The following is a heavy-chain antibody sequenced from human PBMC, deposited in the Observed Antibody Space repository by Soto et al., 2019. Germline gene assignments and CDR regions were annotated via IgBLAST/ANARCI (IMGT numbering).Heavy chain of an antibody. J-gene: IGHJ3*02. V-gene: IGHV3-48*01. Sequence: GGSLRLSCAASGFTFSTYSMNWVRQAPGKGLEWVSYISSSSSTIYYADSVRGRFTISRDNAKNSLYLQMNSLRAEDTAVYYCAVIYSVQGAFDIWGQGTMVTVSS. CDR2: ISSSSSTI. CDR1: GFTFSTYS. CDR3: AVIYSVQGAFDI. D-gene: IGHD3-10*02.